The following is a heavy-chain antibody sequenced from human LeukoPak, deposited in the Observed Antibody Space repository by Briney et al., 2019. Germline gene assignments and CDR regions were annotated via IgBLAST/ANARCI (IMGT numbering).Heavy chain of an antibody. V-gene: IGHV3-74*01. CDR2: VNPDGSAT. Sequence: GGSLRLSCAASGFTFRNSWMHWVRQGPGKGLVWVSRVNPDGSATTYADSVKGRFTISRDNAKNTLYLQMNSLRAEDTAVYYCARTPGIAAALDYWGQGTLVTVSS. J-gene: IGHJ4*02. CDR3: ARTPGIAAALDY. CDR1: GFTFRNSW. D-gene: IGHD6-13*01.